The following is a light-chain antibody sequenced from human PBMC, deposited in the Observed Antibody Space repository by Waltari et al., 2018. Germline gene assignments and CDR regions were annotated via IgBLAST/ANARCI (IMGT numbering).Light chain of an antibody. CDR1: INDVGVDEY. J-gene: IGLJ3*02. V-gene: IGLV2-11*01. Sequence: QSALTQPHSVSASPGQSVTIPCSGSINDVGVDEYVSWYQQLPGKAPKLSLYDVVKRPSGVPSRFSGSKYGTTASLTISGLQTDDEATYYCCSYAGAYTFVFGGGTKLTVL. CDR2: DVV. CDR3: CSYAGAYTFV.